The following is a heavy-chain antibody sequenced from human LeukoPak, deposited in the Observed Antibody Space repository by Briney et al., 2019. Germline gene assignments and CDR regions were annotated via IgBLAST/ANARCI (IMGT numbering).Heavy chain of an antibody. D-gene: IGHD3-3*01. J-gene: IGHJ2*01. CDR3: ARLDTPYDFWSGYYIGGWYFDL. V-gene: IGHV4-59*08. Sequence: PSETLSLTCTVSGGSISSYSWSWIRQPPGKGLEWIGYIYYSGSTNYNPSLKSRVTISVDTSKNQFSLKLSSVTAADTAVYYCARLDTPYDFWSGYYIGGWYFDLWGRGTLVTVSS. CDR1: GGSISSYS. CDR2: IYYSGST.